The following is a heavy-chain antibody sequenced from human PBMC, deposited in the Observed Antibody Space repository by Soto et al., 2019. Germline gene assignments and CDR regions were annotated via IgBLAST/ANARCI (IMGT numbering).Heavy chain of an antibody. J-gene: IGHJ4*02. Sequence: QVQLVQSGAEVKKPGASVKVSCKASGYTFTSYDISWVRQATGQGLEWMGWMNPNSGNTVYAQKFQDRVTITRDTSASTAYMELSSLRSEDTAVYYCARDLGGWPDYWGQGTLVTVSS. V-gene: IGHV1-8*01. CDR2: MNPNSGNT. CDR1: GYTFTSYD. CDR3: ARDLGGWPDY. D-gene: IGHD6-19*01.